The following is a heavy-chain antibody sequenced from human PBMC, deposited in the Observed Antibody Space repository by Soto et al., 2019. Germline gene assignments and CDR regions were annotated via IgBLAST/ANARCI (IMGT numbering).Heavy chain of an antibody. Sequence: EVQLVESGGGLVQPGRSLRLSCAASGFTFDDYAMHWVRQAPGKGLEWVSGISWNSGSIGYAASVKGRFTISRDNAKNSLSLQMNSLRAEDTALYYCAKGGGSSPDYYYYYYMDVWGKGTTVTVSS. CDR2: ISWNSGSI. J-gene: IGHJ6*03. CDR1: GFTFDDYA. V-gene: IGHV3-9*01. CDR3: AKGGGSSPDYYYYYYMDV. D-gene: IGHD6-13*01.